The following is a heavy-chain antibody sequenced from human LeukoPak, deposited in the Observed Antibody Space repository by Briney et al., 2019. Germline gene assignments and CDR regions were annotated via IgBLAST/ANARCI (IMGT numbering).Heavy chain of an antibody. Sequence: ASVKVSSKASGGTFSSYAISWVRQAPGQGLEWMGWINPNSGGTNYAQKFQGRVTMTRDTSISTAYMELSRLRSDDTAVYYCARYSSGWYYDYWGQGTLVTVSS. J-gene: IGHJ4*02. CDR3: ARYSSGWYYDY. V-gene: IGHV1-2*02. CDR1: GGTFSSYA. D-gene: IGHD6-19*01. CDR2: INPNSGGT.